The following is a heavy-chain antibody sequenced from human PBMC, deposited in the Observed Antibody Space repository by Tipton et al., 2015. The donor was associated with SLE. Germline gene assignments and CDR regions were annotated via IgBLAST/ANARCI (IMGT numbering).Heavy chain of an antibody. Sequence: TLSLTCIVSGGSISRGTYYWSWIRHHPRKGPEWIGYIYNSGGTYYNPSLKSRVTISIDTSRNQFSLNLNSVTAADTALYYCARAVAGNSVYFDYWGHGTLVTVSS. CDR3: ARAVAGNSVYFDY. D-gene: IGHD6-19*01. CDR2: IYNSGGT. V-gene: IGHV4-31*03. J-gene: IGHJ4*01. CDR1: GGSISRGTYY.